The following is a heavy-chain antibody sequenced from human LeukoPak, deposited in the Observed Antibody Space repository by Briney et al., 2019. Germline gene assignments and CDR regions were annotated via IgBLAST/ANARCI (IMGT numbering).Heavy chain of an antibody. D-gene: IGHD6-19*01. J-gene: IGHJ4*02. CDR1: GGSISSNY. Sequence: SETLSLTCSVSGGSISSNYWSWVRQPPGKGLEWIGYVYYTGSTNYNPSLRSRVTISVDTSKNQFSLKLSSVTAADTAVYYCARGPIAVAGYTFDYWGQGTLVTVSS. V-gene: IGHV4-59*01. CDR2: VYYTGST. CDR3: ARGPIAVAGYTFDY.